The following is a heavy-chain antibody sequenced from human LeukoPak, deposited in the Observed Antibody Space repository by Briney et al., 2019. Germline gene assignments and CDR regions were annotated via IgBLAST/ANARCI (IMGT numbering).Heavy chain of an antibody. CDR2: TSDTCATT. CDR1: GFTFSSYA. D-gene: IGHD2-8*01. Sequence: PGGSLRLSCAGSGFTFSSYAMSWVRQAPGKGLEWVSATSDTCATTYDADSVKGRFTISRDNSRSTLYLQMNSLRAEDTALYYCAKDTSIGRYCTNGACSPFDYWGQGTLVTVSS. V-gene: IGHV3-23*01. J-gene: IGHJ4*02. CDR3: AKDTSIGRYCTNGACSPFDY.